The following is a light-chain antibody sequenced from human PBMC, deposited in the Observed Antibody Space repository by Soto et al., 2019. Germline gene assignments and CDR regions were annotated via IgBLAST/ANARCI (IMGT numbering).Light chain of an antibody. CDR2: GAS. CDR1: QSVTSN. J-gene: IGKJ4*01. V-gene: IGKV3-15*01. Sequence: EIVMTQSPATLSVSPGERVTFSCRASQSVTSNLAWYQHKPGQAPRLLISGASTGATGVPARFSGGGSGTEFTLTINSLQSEDFEVYYCQQYNTWPVTFGGGTKV. CDR3: QQYNTWPVT.